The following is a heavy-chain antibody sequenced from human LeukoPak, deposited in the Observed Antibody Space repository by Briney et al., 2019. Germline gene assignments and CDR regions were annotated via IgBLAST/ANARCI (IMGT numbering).Heavy chain of an antibody. CDR1: GGSISSYY. CDR3: ARHSSVVRGWFDP. CDR2: IYASGST. D-gene: IGHD2-15*01. Sequence: SETLSLTCTVSGGSISSYYWSWIRQPPGKGLEWVGYIYASGSTNYNPSLKSRVTLSVDPSKNQFSLKLTSVTAADTAMYYCARHSSVVRGWFDPWGQGTLVTVSS. V-gene: IGHV4-4*09. J-gene: IGHJ5*02.